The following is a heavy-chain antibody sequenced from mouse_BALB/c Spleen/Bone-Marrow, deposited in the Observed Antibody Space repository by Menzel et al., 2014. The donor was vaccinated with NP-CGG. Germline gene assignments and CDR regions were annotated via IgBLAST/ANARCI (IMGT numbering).Heavy chain of an antibody. CDR3: ARDVGYGKCFVY. J-gene: IGHJ3*01. V-gene: IGHV7-1*02. CDR2: SRNKAKHYTT. D-gene: IGHD2-10*02. CDR1: GFTFSDFY. Sequence: EVQGVESGGGLVQPGDSLRLSCATSGFTFSDFYMEWVRQPPGKRLEWIAASRNKAKHYTTEYSASVKGRFIVSRDTSQSILYLQMNALRAEDTAIYYCARDVGYGKCFVYWGQGTLVTVSA.